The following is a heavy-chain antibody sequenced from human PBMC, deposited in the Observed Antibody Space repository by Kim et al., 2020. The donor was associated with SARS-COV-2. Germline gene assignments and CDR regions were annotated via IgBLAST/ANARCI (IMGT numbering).Heavy chain of an antibody. CDR2: ISGSGGST. J-gene: IGHJ4*02. Sequence: GGSLRLSCAASGFTFSSYAMSWVRQAPGKGLEWVSAISGSGGSTYYADSVKGRFTISRDNSKNTLYLQMNSLRAEDTAVYYCAKASEAGTGSSNDYWGQGTLVTVSS. CDR3: AKASEAGTGSSNDY. V-gene: IGHV3-23*01. D-gene: IGHD3-10*01. CDR1: GFTFSSYA.